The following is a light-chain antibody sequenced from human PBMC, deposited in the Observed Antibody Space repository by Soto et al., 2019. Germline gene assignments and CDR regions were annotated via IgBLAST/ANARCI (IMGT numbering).Light chain of an antibody. V-gene: IGLV2-11*01. Sequence: QSALTQPRSVSGSLGQSVPISCTGTSSDVGTYNYVSWYQQHPGKAPKIMIYDGSGRPSGVPDRFHGSKSGNTAALTLSGRQAEDEADYYWWSYAGSPRYVLGTGTKLTVL. CDR2: DGS. CDR3: WSYAGSPRYV. J-gene: IGLJ1*01. CDR1: SSDVGTYNY.